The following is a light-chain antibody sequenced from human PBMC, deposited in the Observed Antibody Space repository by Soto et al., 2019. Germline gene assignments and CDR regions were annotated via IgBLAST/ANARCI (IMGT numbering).Light chain of an antibody. V-gene: IGKV1-5*03. J-gene: IGKJ1*01. CDR2: KAS. CDR3: QQDNSYSVA. CDR1: QTISSW. Sequence: LQTTQAPFSMYGSVGDRVTITCRASQTISSWLAWYQQKPGKAPKLLIYKASTLKSGVPSRFSGSGSGTEFTLTISSLQPDDFATYYCQQDNSYSVAFGEGTKVDI.